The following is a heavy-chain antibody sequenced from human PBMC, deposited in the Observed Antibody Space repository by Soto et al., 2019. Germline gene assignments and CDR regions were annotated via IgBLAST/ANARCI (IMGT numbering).Heavy chain of an antibody. CDR1: GFTFSTYA. Sequence: EVQLLESGGGLVQPGGSLRLSCAASGFTFSTYAMSWVRQAPGKGLEWVAAMSGGGERTFYADSVTGRFTISRDDPKNTLYLQMNSLRAEDTAVYYCAKDLRRGGYVSGGWFDPWGQGTLVTVSS. CDR2: MSGGGERT. CDR3: AKDLRRGGYVSGGWFDP. J-gene: IGHJ5*02. D-gene: IGHD5-12*01. V-gene: IGHV3-23*01.